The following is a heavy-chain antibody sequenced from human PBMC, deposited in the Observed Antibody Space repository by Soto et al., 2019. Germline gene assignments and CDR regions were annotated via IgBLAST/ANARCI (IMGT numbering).Heavy chain of an antibody. D-gene: IGHD6-19*01. CDR2: IHHSGST. J-gene: IGHJ4*02. V-gene: IGHV4-4*02. CDR3: ARSFGWYAIDQ. CDR1: SASIISEQR. Sequence: QMQLQESGPGLVKPSETLSLTCAVSSASIISEQRWSWVRQPPGKGLEWIGEIHHSGSTNNNPSRRRXXTXSXXKSKNQFSLNLNSVTAADTAVYYCARSFGWYAIDQWGQGTLVIVSS.